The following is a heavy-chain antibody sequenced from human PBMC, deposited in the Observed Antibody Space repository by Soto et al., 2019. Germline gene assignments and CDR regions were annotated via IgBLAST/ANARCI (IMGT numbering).Heavy chain of an antibody. Sequence: PGGSLRLSCAASGFTFSDYYMIWIRQAPGKGLEWVSYISSSSSYTNYADSVKGRFTISRDNAKNSLYLQMNSLRAEDTAVYYCARARTTVTTDNYYGMDVWGQGTTVTVSS. CDR1: GFTFSDYY. CDR2: ISSSSSYT. CDR3: ARARTTVTTDNYYGMDV. J-gene: IGHJ6*02. D-gene: IGHD4-4*01. V-gene: IGHV3-11*06.